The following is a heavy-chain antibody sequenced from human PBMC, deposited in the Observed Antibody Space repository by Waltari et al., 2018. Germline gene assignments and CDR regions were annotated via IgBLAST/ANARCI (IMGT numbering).Heavy chain of an antibody. J-gene: IGHJ4*02. V-gene: IGHV3-23*03. CDR2: IYSGGST. Sequence: EVQLLESGGGLVQPGGSLRLSCAASGFTFSSYAMSWVRQAPGKGLEWVSVIYSGGSTYYADSVKGRFTISRDNSKNTLYLQMNSLRAEDTAVYYCAKDSGDPYCGGDCYSYDYWGQGTLVIVSS. CDR1: GFTFSSYA. D-gene: IGHD2-21*01. CDR3: AKDSGDPYCGGDCYSYDY.